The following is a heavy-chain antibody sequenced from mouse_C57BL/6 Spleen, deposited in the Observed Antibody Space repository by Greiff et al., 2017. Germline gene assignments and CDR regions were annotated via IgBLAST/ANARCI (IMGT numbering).Heavy chain of an antibody. D-gene: IGHD1-1*01. CDR1: GYTFTSYW. CDR2: IYPGSGST. J-gene: IGHJ2*01. CDR3: ARVSYYYGSSLYYFDY. Sequence: VQLQQPGAELVKPGASVKMSCKASGYTFTSYWITWVKQRPGQGLEWIGDIYPGSGSTNYNEKFKSKATLTVDTSSSTAYMQLSSLTSEDSAVYYCARVSYYYGSSLYYFDYWGQGTTLTVSS. V-gene: IGHV1-55*01.